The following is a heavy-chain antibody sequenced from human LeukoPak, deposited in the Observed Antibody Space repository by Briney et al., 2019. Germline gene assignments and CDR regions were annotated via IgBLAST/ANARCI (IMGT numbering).Heavy chain of an antibody. CDR3: ARDRGYSSD. Sequence: GGSLRLSCVPSGFTVSSNYMSWVRQAPGKGLQWVSVLYSDGSTYYADSVRGRFIISRDNSKNTLYLQMNSLRAEDTAVYYCARDRGYSSDWGQGTLVTVSS. V-gene: IGHV3-66*01. D-gene: IGHD6-19*01. CDR1: GFTVSSNY. J-gene: IGHJ4*02. CDR2: LYSDGST.